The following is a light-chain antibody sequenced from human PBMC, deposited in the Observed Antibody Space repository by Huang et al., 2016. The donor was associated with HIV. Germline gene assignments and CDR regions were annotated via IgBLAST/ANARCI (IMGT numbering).Light chain of an antibody. V-gene: IGKV4-1*01. Sequence: DIVMTQSPDSLAVSLGERATINRKSSQSVLYSSNNKNYLAWYQQKPGQPPKLLIYWASSRESGVPDRFSGSGSGTDFTLTISSLQAEDVAVYYCQQYYSTPPLTFGGGTKVEIK. CDR2: WAS. CDR3: QQYYSTPPLT. CDR1: QSVLYSSNNKNY. J-gene: IGKJ4*01.